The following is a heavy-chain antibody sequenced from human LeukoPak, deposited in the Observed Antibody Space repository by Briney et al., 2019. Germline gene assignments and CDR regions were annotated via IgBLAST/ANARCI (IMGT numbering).Heavy chain of an antibody. CDR3: ARADYDSSGSLDY. V-gene: IGHV3-30*19. Sequence: GRSLRLSCAASGFTFRSYGMHWVRQAPGKGLEWVAVISYDGSNKYYADSVKGRFTISRDNSKNTLYLQMNSLRAEDTAVYYCARADYDSSGSLDYWGQGTLVTVSS. CDR2: ISYDGSNK. D-gene: IGHD3-22*01. J-gene: IGHJ4*02. CDR1: GFTFRSYG.